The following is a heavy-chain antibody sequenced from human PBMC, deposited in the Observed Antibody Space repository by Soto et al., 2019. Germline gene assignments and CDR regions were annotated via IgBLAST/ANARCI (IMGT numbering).Heavy chain of an antibody. D-gene: IGHD6-19*01. CDR3: ARGLAVAGLNYYGMDV. V-gene: IGHV4-4*07. J-gene: IGHJ6*02. Sequence: LSLTCTVSGGSLGSYYRSWIRQPPGKGLEWIGRIYTSGSTNYNPSLKSRVTMSVDTSKNQFSLKLSSVTAADTAVYYCARGLAVAGLNYYGMDVWGQGTTVTVSS. CDR1: GGSLGSYY. CDR2: IYTSGST.